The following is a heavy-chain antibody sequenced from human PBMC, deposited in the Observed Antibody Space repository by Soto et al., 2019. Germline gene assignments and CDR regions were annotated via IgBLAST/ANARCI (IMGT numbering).Heavy chain of an antibody. V-gene: IGHV4-34*01. CDR2: INHSGTT. J-gene: IGHJ4*02. Sequence: PSETLSLTCAVSGGSFSGYYWSWIRQPPGKGLEWIGEINHSGTTNYNPSLKSRVTISVDTSKNQFSLRLSSVTAADTAVYYCARAYGSGSPWLYWGQGTLVTVSS. D-gene: IGHD3-10*01. CDR3: ARAYGSGSPWLY. CDR1: GGSFSGYY.